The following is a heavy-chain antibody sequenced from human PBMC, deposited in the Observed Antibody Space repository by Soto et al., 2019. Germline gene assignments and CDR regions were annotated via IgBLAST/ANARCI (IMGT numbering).Heavy chain of an antibody. CDR3: ARRYGSAFEI. D-gene: IGHD3-10*01. CDR2: IYHSGST. V-gene: IGHV4-30-2*01. Sequence: PSETLSLTCAVSGGSISSGGYSWSWIRQPPGKGLEWIGYIYHSGSTYYNPSLKSRVTISVDRSKNQFSLKLSSVTAADTAVYYCARRYGSAFEIWGQGNMVTVSS. CDR1: GGSISSGGYS. J-gene: IGHJ3*02.